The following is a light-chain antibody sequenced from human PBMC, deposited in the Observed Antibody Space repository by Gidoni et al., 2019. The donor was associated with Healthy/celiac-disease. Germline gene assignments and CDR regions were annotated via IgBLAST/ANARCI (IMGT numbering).Light chain of an antibody. V-gene: IGLV3-1*01. CDR3: QAWDSSTEGVV. CDR1: KLGDKY. J-gene: IGLJ2*01. Sequence: SYELTQPPSVSVSPGQTASITCSGDKLGDKYAWWYQQKPGQSPVLVIYQDSKRPSGIPERFSGSNSGNTATLTISGTQAMDEADYYCQAWDSSTEGVVFGGGTKLTVL. CDR2: QDS.